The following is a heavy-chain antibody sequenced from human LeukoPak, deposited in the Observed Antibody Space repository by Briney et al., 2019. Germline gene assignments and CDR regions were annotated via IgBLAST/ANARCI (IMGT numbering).Heavy chain of an antibody. D-gene: IGHD5-18*01. J-gene: IGHJ4*02. CDR3: TNFVDTSMGGNDY. CDR2: IRADIYYT. V-gene: IGHV3-23*01. CDR1: GVTFSSHA. Sequence: GGSLRLSCAASGVTFSSHAMSGVRQAPGKGLGWGSAIRADIYYTYYTDSVQSRFTTSRDNSKNTLYLQMNSLRAQNTALYYCTNFVDTSMGGNDYWGQGTLVTVFS.